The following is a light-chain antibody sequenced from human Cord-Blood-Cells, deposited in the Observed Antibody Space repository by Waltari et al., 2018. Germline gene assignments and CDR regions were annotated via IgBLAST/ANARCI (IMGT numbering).Light chain of an antibody. CDR1: SSDVGSYNL. V-gene: IGLV2-23*02. CDR2: EVS. J-gene: IGLJ3*02. CDR3: CSYAGSSTWV. Sequence: QSALTQPASVSGSPGQSLTISCTGPSSDVGSYNLVSWYQQHPGKAPKLMIYEVSNRPSGVSNRFSGSKSGNTASLTISGLQAEDEADYYCCSYAGSSTWVFGGGTKLTVL.